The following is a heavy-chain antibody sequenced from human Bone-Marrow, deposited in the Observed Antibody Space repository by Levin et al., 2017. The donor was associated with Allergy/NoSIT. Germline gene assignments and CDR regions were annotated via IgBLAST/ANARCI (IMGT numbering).Heavy chain of an antibody. V-gene: IGHV1-3*01. D-gene: IGHD6-13*01. CDR3: ARTIPGSSWGYYGMDV. Sequence: GESLKISCKTSGYPFTTYGIHWVRQAPGQRPEWMGWIDAGDGNTKYSPKFQGRVTITGDTSASTVYMELSSLRSEDTAVYFCARTIPGSSWGYYGMDVWGQGTTVTVSS. CDR1: GYPFTTYG. CDR2: IDAGDGNT. J-gene: IGHJ6*02.